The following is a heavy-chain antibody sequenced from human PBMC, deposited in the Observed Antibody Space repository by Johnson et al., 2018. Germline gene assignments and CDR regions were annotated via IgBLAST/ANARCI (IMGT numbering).Heavy chain of an antibody. CDR2: ISTSGTTT. Sequence: VQLVESGGGLVKPGGSLRLSCVASGFTFSDYYMSWIRQAPGKGLEWVSYISTSGTTTYYADSVKGRFSISRDDAKNSLYRQMNSLRAEDTAVYYCARTDNGEYLAYFDSWGQGTLVTVSS. CDR3: ARTDNGEYLAYFDS. J-gene: IGHJ4*02. D-gene: IGHD2-8*01. V-gene: IGHV3-11*04. CDR1: GFTFSDYY.